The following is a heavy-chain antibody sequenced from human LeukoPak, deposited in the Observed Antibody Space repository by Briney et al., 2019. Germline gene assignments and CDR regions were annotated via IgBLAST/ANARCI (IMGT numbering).Heavy chain of an antibody. V-gene: IGHV4-39*01. CDR3: ARIVGATLFDY. Sequence: PSETLSLTCNVSGASISSGDYYWGWIRQPPGKGLEWIGSIYYSGSTYYNPSLKSRVTISVDTSKNQFSLKLSSVTAADTAVYYCARIVGATLFDYWGQGTLVTVSS. CDR2: IYYSGST. CDR1: GASISSGDYY. D-gene: IGHD1-26*01. J-gene: IGHJ4*02.